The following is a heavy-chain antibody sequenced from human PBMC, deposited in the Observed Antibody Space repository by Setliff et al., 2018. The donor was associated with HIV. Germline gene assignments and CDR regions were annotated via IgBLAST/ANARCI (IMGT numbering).Heavy chain of an antibody. J-gene: IGHJ4*02. CDR1: GAPTSRDNYF. CDR2: IHSPGTV. Sequence: SETLSLTCSVTGAPTSRDNYFWGWIRQPPGKGLEWIANIHSPGTVYYNPSLRSRVTISVDTSQSRFSLELTSVTAAGTAVYYCARPSFGIGGGANFDSWGQGTLVTVSS. D-gene: IGHD3-3*01. CDR3: ARPSFGIGGGANFDS. V-gene: IGHV4-39*01.